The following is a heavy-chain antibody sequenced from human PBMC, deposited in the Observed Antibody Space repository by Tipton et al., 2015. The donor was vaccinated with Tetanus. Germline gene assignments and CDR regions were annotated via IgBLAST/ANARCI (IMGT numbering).Heavy chain of an antibody. CDR2: ISAYNGKT. Sequence: QLVQSGPEVKEPGASVKVSCKASGYNFVNFGISWVRQAPGQGLEWMGWISAYNGKTKYAQGLQGRVTMTTDRSASTAYMDLRRLRSDDTAVYYCARLREIVSRSGWAFDYWGQGMLVTVSS. CDR3: ARLREIVSRSGWAFDY. J-gene: IGHJ4*02. CDR1: GYNFVNFG. V-gene: IGHV1-18*01. D-gene: IGHD5/OR15-5a*01.